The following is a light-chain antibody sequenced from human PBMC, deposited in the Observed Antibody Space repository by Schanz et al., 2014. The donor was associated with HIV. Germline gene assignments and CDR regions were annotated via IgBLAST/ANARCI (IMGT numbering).Light chain of an antibody. CDR3: SSYASGSTLEV. CDR1: SSDVGGYNY. Sequence: QSVLTQPPSASGSPGQSVTISCTGTSSDVGGYNYVSWYQQHPGKAPKLMIYDVSKRPSGVPDRFSGSKSGNTASLTVSGLQADDEADYYCSSYASGSTLEVFGSGTKLTVL. CDR2: DVS. J-gene: IGLJ1*01. V-gene: IGLV2-8*01.